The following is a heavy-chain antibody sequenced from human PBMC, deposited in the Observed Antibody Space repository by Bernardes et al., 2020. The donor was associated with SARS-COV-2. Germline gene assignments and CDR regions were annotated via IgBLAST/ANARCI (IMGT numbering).Heavy chain of an antibody. Sequence: GASLKISCKASGYTFTSYGISWVRQAPGQGLEWMGWISAYNGNTNYAQKLQGRVTMTTDTSTSTAYMELRSLRSDDTAVYYCARVPLITMVRGVFNWFDPWGQGTLVTVSS. J-gene: IGHJ5*02. CDR1: GYTFTSYG. V-gene: IGHV1-18*01. CDR3: ARVPLITMVRGVFNWFDP. D-gene: IGHD3-10*01. CDR2: ISAYNGNT.